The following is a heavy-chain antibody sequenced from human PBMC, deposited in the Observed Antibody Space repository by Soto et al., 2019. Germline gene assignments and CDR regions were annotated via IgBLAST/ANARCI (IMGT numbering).Heavy chain of an antibody. V-gene: IGHV1-18*04. Sequence: GASVKVSCKASGYTFTTYDISWVRQAPGQGLEWMGRISAYNGNTNYAQKLQGRVTMTTDTSTSTAYMELRSLRSDDTAVYYCARVGGYCSSNTCYIWFDTWGQGTLVTVSA. CDR3: ARVGGYCSSNTCYIWFDT. J-gene: IGHJ5*02. D-gene: IGHD2-2*02. CDR2: ISAYNGNT. CDR1: GYTFTTYD.